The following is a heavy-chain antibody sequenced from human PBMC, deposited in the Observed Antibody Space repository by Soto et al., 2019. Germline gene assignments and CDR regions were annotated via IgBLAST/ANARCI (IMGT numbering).Heavy chain of an antibody. CDR3: ARGLYDSGSFYFDF. J-gene: IGHJ4*02. CDR1: GFNFIRKY. D-gene: IGHD3-10*01. Sequence: EVQLVESGGGLIQPGGSLRLSCAASGFNFIRKYMIWVRQAPGKGLEWVSILYSGGTTYYADSVKGRFTISRDTSENTLYLQMNSLRAEDTDVYYCARGLYDSGSFYFDFWGQGTLVTV. V-gene: IGHV3-53*01. CDR2: LYSGGTT.